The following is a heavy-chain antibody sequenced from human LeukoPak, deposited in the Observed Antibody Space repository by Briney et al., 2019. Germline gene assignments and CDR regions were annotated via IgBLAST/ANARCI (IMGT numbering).Heavy chain of an antibody. J-gene: IGHJ6*03. CDR3: ARDRYSSSWTGYYMDV. CDR1: GGSISSYY. CDR2: IYYSGST. D-gene: IGHD6-13*01. Sequence: SETLSLTCTVSGGSISSYYWSWLRQPPGKGLEWIGYIYYSGSTNYNPSLKSRVTISVDTSKNQFSLKLSSVTAADTAVYYCARDRYSSSWTGYYMDVWGKGTTVTVS. V-gene: IGHV4-59*01.